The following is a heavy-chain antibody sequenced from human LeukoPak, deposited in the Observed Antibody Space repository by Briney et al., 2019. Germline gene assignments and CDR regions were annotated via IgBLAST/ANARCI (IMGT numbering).Heavy chain of an antibody. D-gene: IGHD2-2*01. V-gene: IGHV1-46*01. J-gene: IGHJ6*02. CDR3: AREAGYCSSTSCYALYYYYGMDV. CDR1: GYTFTSHY. CDR2: INPSGGST. Sequence: ASVKVSWKASGYTFTSHYMHWVRQAPGQGLEWMGIINPSGGSTSYAQKFQGRVTMTRDTSTSTVYMELSSLRSEDTAVYYCAREAGYCSSTSCYALYYYYGMDVWGQGTTVTVSS.